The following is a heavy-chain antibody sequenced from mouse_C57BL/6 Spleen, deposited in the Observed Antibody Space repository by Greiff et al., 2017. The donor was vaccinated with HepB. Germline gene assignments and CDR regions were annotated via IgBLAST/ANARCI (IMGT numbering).Heavy chain of an antibody. CDR3: AGWGAVEGVDYAMDY. Sequence: VQLQQSGPELVKPGASVKISCKASGYAFSSSWMNWVKQRPGKGLEWIGRIYPGDGDTNYNGKFKGKATLTADKSSSTAYMQLRSLTSEDSAVYFCAGWGAVEGVDYAMDYWGQGTSVTVSS. D-gene: IGHD1-3*01. CDR1: GYAFSSSW. J-gene: IGHJ4*01. CDR2: IYPGDGDT. V-gene: IGHV1-82*01.